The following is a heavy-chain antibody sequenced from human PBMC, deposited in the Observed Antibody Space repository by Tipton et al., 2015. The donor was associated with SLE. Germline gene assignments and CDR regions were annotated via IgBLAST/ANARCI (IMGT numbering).Heavy chain of an antibody. Sequence: SLRLSCAASGFTFSSYWMSWVRQAPGKGLEWVANIKQDGSEKYYVDSVKGRFTISRDNAKNSLYLQMNRLKTEDTAVYYCTTDLVGWIPFDLWGQGTMVTVSS. V-gene: IGHV3-7*03. D-gene: IGHD1-26*01. CDR2: IKQDGSEK. CDR1: GFTFSSYW. J-gene: IGHJ3*01. CDR3: TTDLVGWIPFDL.